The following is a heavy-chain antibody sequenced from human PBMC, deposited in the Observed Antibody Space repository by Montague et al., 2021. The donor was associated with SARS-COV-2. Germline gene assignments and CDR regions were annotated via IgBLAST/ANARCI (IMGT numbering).Heavy chain of an antibody. Sequence: SETLSLTCTVSGGSISSSNYYWGWLRHPPGKGLEWIGSIYYSGTTYYNPSLQSRVTISVDTSKNQFSLKLLSVTAADTAVYYCARETYTSGWFQQFDYWGQGTLVTVSS. V-gene: IGHV4-39*01. CDR2: IYYSGTT. CDR3: ARETYTSGWFQQFDY. J-gene: IGHJ4*02. D-gene: IGHD6-19*01. CDR1: GGSISSSNYY.